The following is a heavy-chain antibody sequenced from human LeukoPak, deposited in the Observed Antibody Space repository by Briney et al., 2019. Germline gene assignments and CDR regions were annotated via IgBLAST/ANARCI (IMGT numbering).Heavy chain of an antibody. CDR3: ARASSGWYGY. V-gene: IGHV3-64*02. CDR1: GFTFSNYA. CDR2: ISSTGGNT. Sequence: GGSLRLSCAASGFTFSNYAMHWVRQAPGKGLEYVSGISSTGGNTYYADSVKGRFTISGDNSKNTLFLQMGSLRAEDMAVYYCARASSGWYGYWGQGTLVTVSS. D-gene: IGHD6-19*01. J-gene: IGHJ4*02.